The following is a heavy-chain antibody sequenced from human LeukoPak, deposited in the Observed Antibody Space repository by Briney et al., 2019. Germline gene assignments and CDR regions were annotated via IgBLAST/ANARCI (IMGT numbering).Heavy chain of an antibody. CDR2: ISYDGSNK. V-gene: IGHV3-30*18. CDR1: GFTFSSYG. CDR3: AKDPTTHYYDSSGYRFDP. Sequence: GGSLRLSCAASGFTFSSYGMHWVRQAPGKGLEWVAVISYDGSNKYYADSVKGRFTISRDNSKNTPYLQMNSLRAEDTAVYYCAKDPTTHYYDSSGYRFDPWGQGTLVTVSS. J-gene: IGHJ5*02. D-gene: IGHD3-22*01.